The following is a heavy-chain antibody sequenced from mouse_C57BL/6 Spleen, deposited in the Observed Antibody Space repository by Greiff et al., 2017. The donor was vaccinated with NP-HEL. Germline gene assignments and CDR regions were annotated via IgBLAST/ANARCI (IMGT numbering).Heavy chain of an antibody. CDR2: IDPSDSET. D-gene: IGHD3-2*02. CDR3: ASGAAQATFAY. CDR1: GYTFTSYW. V-gene: IGHV1-52*01. Sequence: QVQLQQPGAELVRPGSSVKLSCKASGYTFTSYWMHWVKQRPIQGLEWIGNIDPSDSETHYNQKFKDKATLTVDKSSSTAYMQLSSLTSEDSAVYYCASGAAQATFAYWGQGTLVTVSA. J-gene: IGHJ3*01.